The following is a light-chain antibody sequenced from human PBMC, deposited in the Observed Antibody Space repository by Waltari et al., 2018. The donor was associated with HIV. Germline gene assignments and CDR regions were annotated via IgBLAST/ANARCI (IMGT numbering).Light chain of an antibody. CDR3: QQYNNWPLS. Sequence: EIVMTQSPATLSVSPGERATLSCRASQSFSSDLAWYQHKPGQAPRLLIYGASTRAAGIPARFSGSGSGTEFTLIISSLQSEDFAVYYCQQYNNWPLSFGQGTKLEIK. CDR1: QSFSSD. V-gene: IGKV3-15*01. CDR2: GAS. J-gene: IGKJ2*01.